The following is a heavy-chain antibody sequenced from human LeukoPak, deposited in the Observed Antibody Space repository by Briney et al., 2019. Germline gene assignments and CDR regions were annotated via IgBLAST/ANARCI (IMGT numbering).Heavy chain of an antibody. CDR1: GFTFSSYS. CDR2: ISSSSSYI. J-gene: IGHJ4*02. D-gene: IGHD3-22*01. CDR3: SPYAWAYDSSGYYSGYFDY. V-gene: IGHV3-21*01. Sequence: GGSLRLSCAASGFTFSSYSMNWVRQAPGKGLEWVSSISSSSSYIYYADSVKGRFTISRDNAKNSLYLQMNSLRAEDTAVYYCSPYAWAYDSSGYYSGYFDYWGQGTLVTVSS.